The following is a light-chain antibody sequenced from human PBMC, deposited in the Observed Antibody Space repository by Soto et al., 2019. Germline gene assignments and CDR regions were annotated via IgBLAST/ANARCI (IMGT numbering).Light chain of an antibody. V-gene: IGLV2-14*01. CDR1: SNDVGGYDY. CDR2: EVT. CDR3: ATYTVTGTLI. Sequence: QSALTQPASVSGSPGLSITMSCTGTSNDVGGYDYVSWYRQYPDRAPRLLIYEVTNRPSGISDRFSGSRSGNTASLTISGLQADDEADYYCATYTVTGTLIFGGGTKLTVL. J-gene: IGLJ2*01.